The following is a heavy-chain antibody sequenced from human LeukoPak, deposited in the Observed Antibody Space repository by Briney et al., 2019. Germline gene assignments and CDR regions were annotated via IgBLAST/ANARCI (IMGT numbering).Heavy chain of an antibody. CDR3: ARGGGGRYSSGWYDDAFDI. Sequence: ASVKLSCKASGYTFTSYYMHWVRQPPAQGLERMGIINPSGGSTSYAQKFQGRVTMTRDTSTSTVYMELSSLRSEDTAVYYCARGGGGRYSSGWYDDAFDIWGQGTMVTVSS. D-gene: IGHD6-19*01. V-gene: IGHV1-46*01. J-gene: IGHJ3*02. CDR1: GYTFTSYY. CDR2: INPSGGST.